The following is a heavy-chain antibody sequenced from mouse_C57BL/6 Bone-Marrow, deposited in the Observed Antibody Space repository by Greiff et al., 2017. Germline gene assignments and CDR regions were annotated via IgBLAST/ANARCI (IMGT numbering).Heavy chain of an antibody. Sequence: VQLVESGPELVKPGASVKISCKASGYAFSSSWMNWVKQRPGKGLEWIGRIYPGDGDTNYTGKFKGKATLTADKSSSTAYMQLSSLTSEDSAVYFCARITTVDYAMDYWGQGTSVTVSS. CDR3: ARITTVDYAMDY. CDR1: GYAFSSSW. J-gene: IGHJ4*01. CDR2: IYPGDGDT. V-gene: IGHV1-82*01. D-gene: IGHD1-1*01.